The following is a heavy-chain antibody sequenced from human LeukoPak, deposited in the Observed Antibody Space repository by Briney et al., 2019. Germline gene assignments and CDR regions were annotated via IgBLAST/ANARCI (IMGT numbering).Heavy chain of an antibody. CDR3: ARLRESDYDFWSGYEPGWFDP. V-gene: IGHV5-51*01. J-gene: IGHJ5*02. Sequence: GESLKISCKGSGYSFTSYWIGWVRQMPGKGLEWMGIIYPGDSDTRYSPSFQGQVTISADKSISTAYLQWSSLKASDTAMYYCARLRESDYDFWSGYEPGWFDPWGQGTLVTVSS. CDR2: IYPGDSDT. D-gene: IGHD3-3*01. CDR1: GYSFTSYW.